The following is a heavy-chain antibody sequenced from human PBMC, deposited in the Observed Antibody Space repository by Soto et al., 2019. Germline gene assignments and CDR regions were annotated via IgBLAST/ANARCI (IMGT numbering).Heavy chain of an antibody. Sequence: GGSLRLSCSPSGFTFGDYAMNWFRQAPGKGLEWVGFIKSKAFGGTPEYAASVKGRFTISRDDSKSIAYLRMNSLKADDTAIYFCTRDHYGRGFSSGAFDSWGQGTLVTVSS. D-gene: IGHD5-18*01. CDR3: TRDHYGRGFSSGAFDS. CDR1: GFTFGDYA. J-gene: IGHJ4*02. V-gene: IGHV3-49*03. CDR2: IKSKAFGGTP.